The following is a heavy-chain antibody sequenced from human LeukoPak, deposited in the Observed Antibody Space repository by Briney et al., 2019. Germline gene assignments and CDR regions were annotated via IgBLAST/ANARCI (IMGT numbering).Heavy chain of an antibody. CDR3: ARDPPYYDSSGYYYDY. D-gene: IGHD3-22*01. Sequence: PGGSLRLSCAASGFTFSIYSMNWVRQAPGKGLEWVSSISGSSIHIYYADSVKGRFTISRDNAKNSLYLQMNSLRAEDTAVYYCARDPPYYDSSGYYYDYWGQGTLVTVSS. CDR2: ISGSSIHI. V-gene: IGHV3-21*01. J-gene: IGHJ4*02. CDR1: GFTFSIYS.